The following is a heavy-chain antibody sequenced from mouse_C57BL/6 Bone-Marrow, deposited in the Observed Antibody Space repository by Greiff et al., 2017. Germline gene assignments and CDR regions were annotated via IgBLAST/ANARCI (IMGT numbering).Heavy chain of an antibody. CDR1: GFSLSTSGMG. CDR3: ARRCYYCGSSYVDCAMDY. J-gene: IGHJ4*01. V-gene: IGHV8-12*01. Sequence: QVQLKESGPGILQSSPTLSLSCSFSGFSLSTSGMGVSWIRQPSGKGLEWLAHIYWDDDKRYNPSLKSRLTLAKDTSRNQVFLKSTSVDTADTATYYCARRCYYCGSSYVDCAMDYWGKGTSVTVSS. D-gene: IGHD1-1*01. CDR2: IYWDDDK.